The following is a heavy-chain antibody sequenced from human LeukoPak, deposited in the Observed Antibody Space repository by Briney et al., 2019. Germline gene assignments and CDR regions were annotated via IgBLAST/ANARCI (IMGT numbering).Heavy chain of an antibody. CDR3: VRDRGTYRPIDY. J-gene: IGHJ4*02. Sequence: GGSLRLSCAASGFTFLNYVMSWVRQAPGKGLEWVSSISYTGTYIYYADSVKGRFTISRDNAQNSLYLQMNSLRAEDTAIYYCVRDRGTYRPIDYWGQGTLVTVSS. CDR2: ISYTGTYI. V-gene: IGHV3-21*04. CDR1: GFTFLNYV. D-gene: IGHD1-26*01.